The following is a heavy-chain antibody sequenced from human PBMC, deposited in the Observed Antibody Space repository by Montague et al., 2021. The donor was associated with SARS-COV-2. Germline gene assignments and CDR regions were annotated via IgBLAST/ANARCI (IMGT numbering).Heavy chain of an antibody. Sequence: SETLSLTCSVSGASVSTFYWNWIRQPPGKGLEWVGYADSTGSTSYNPSLNSRATISLDTSSNQFSLRLGSVTAADTAIYYCAGTRGYGYIYHPLDFWSQGTLVTVSS. J-gene: IGHJ4*03. D-gene: IGHD5-18*01. CDR1: GASVSTFY. V-gene: IGHV4-4*08. CDR3: AGTRGYGYIYHPLDF. CDR2: ADSTGST.